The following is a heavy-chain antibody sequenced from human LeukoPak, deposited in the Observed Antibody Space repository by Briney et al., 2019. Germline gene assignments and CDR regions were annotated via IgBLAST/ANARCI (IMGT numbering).Heavy chain of an antibody. Sequence: PGGSLRLSCAASGFTFSSYAMHWVRQAPGKGLEWVSGISWNSGSIGYADSVKGRFTISRDNAKNSLYLQMNSLRAEDTALYYCAKASGGLLFDYWGQGTLVTVSS. CDR2: ISWNSGSI. CDR1: GFTFSSYA. D-gene: IGHD1-26*01. CDR3: AKASGGLLFDY. J-gene: IGHJ4*02. V-gene: IGHV3-9*01.